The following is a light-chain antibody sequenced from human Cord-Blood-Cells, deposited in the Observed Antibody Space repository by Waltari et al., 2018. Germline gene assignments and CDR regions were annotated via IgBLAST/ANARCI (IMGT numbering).Light chain of an antibody. CDR2: EVS. J-gene: IGLJ1*01. V-gene: IGLV2-14*01. CDR1: STYVGGYNT. Sequence: QSALTQPASVSRPPGHSITTPCTGSSTYVGGYNTFSWYQQHPGKAPKLMIYEVSNRPSGVSNRFSGSKAGNTASLTISGLQAEDEADYYCSSYTSSSTYVFGTGTKVTVL. CDR3: SSYTSSSTYV.